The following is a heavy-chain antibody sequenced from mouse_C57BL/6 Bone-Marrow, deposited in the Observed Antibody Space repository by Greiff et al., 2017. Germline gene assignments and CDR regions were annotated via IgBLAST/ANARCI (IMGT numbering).Heavy chain of an antibody. Sequence: QVQLKESGAELARPGASVKLSCKASGYTFTSYGISWVKQRTGQGLEWIGEIYPRSGNTYYNEKFKGKATLTADNSSSTAYMELRSLTSEDSAVYFCAREGPYYGSSHEGYWGQGTTLTVSS. CDR2: IYPRSGNT. CDR1: GYTFTSYG. V-gene: IGHV1-81*01. D-gene: IGHD1-1*01. CDR3: AREGPYYGSSHEGY. J-gene: IGHJ2*01.